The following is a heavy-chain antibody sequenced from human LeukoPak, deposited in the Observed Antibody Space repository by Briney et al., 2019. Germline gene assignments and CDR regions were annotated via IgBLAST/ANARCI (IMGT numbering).Heavy chain of an antibody. V-gene: IGHV1-69-2*01. CDR1: GYTFTDYY. J-gene: IGHJ4*02. CDR3: ATEIIVVLVAASDY. D-gene: IGHD2-15*01. CDR2: VDPEDGET. Sequence: GASVKVSCKASGYTFTDYYMHWVQQAPGKGLEWMGRVDPEDGETIYAEKFQGRVTITADTSTDTAYMELSSLRSEDTAVYYCATEIIVVLVAASDYWAREPWSPSPQ.